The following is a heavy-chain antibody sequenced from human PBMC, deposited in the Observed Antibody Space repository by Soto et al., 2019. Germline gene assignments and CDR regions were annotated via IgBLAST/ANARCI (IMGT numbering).Heavy chain of an antibody. Sequence: QVQLQESGPGLVKPSETLSLTCTVSGGSISSYYWSWIRQPPGKGLEWIGYIYYSGSTNYNPSLKSRVTLSVDTSKNQFSLKLSSVTAADTAVYYCARVSGDSSGYYWYFDLWGRGTLVTVSS. CDR1: GGSISSYY. CDR3: ARVSGDSSGYYWYFDL. CDR2: IYYSGST. V-gene: IGHV4-59*01. D-gene: IGHD3-22*01. J-gene: IGHJ2*01.